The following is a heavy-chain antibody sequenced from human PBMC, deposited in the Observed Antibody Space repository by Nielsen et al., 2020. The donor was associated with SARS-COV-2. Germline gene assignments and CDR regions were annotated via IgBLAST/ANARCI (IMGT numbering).Heavy chain of an antibody. CDR3: ARDGVGYYYYMDV. D-gene: IGHD3-3*01. V-gene: IGHV3-66*01. J-gene: IGHJ6*03. Sequence: SVKGRFTISRDTSRNTLFLQMNSLRDEDTGVHYCARDGVGYYYYMDVWGKGTTVTVSS.